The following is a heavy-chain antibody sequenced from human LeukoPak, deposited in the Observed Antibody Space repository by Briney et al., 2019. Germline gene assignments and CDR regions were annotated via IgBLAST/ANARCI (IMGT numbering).Heavy chain of an antibody. CDR2: MYYSGST. Sequence: PSETLSLTCTVSGGSISNSSYYWGWIRQPPGKGLEWIGSMYYSGSTYYNPSLMSRATISVDTSKNQFSLKLSSVTAADTAVYYCARHGRMGTINPSYWGQGTLVTVSS. J-gene: IGHJ4*02. V-gene: IGHV4-39*01. D-gene: IGHD5-24*01. CDR3: ARHGRMGTINPSY. CDR1: GGSISNSSYY.